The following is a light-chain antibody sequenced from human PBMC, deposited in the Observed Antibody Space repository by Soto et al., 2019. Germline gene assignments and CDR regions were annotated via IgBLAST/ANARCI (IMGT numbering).Light chain of an antibody. J-gene: IGKJ1*01. CDR3: QQRYSTHRT. V-gene: IGKV1-39*01. CDR1: QSISSY. Sequence: DIQMTQSPSSLSASVGDRVTITCRASQSISSYLNWFQQNPGKAPKLLIYAASSLQSGVPSRFCGSGSGTDFNLTISRLQPEDFETYYCQQRYSTHRTFGQGTKVEIK. CDR2: AAS.